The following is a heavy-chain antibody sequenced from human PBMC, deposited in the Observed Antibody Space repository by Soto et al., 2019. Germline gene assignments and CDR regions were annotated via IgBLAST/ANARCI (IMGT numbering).Heavy chain of an antibody. CDR2: IYDSGSS. J-gene: IGHJ4*02. V-gene: IGHV4-30-4*02. Sequence: SETLSLTCTVSGGSVSSGDYFWSWIRQPPGKGLGWIGYIYDSGSSYYNPSLKSRVTISLDTSKSQFPLELSSVTAADTAVYYCASLSRWRFDYWGQGTLVTVPS. D-gene: IGHD3-16*01. CDR1: GGSVSSGDYF. CDR3: ASLSRWRFDY.